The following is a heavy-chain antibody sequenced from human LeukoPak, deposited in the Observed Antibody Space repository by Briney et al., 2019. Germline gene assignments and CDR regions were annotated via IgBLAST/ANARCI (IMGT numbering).Heavy chain of an antibody. D-gene: IGHD3-3*01. V-gene: IGHV3-9*01. CDR1: GFAFDDYA. J-gene: IGHJ4*02. CDR3: AKDSAYDFWSGMTRQLDS. CDR2: ISWNSGSI. Sequence: GGSLRLSCAASGFAFDDYAMHWVRQAPGKGLEWVSGISWNSGSIVYGDSVKGRFTLSRDNAKNTLFLQMNSLREADTGVYFCAKDSAYDFWSGMTRQLDSWGQGTLVIVSS.